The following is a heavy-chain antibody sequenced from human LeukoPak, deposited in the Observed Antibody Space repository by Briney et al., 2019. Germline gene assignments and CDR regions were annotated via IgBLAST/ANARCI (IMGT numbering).Heavy chain of an antibody. CDR3: AKVRFGVTARYYFDY. CDR1: GFTFSSYA. J-gene: IGHJ4*02. CDR2: ISGSGGST. D-gene: IGHD3-10*01. V-gene: IGHV3-23*01. Sequence: SGGSLRLSCAASGFTFSSYAMSWVRQAPGKGLEWVSVISGSGGSTYYADSVKGRFTISRDNSKNTLYLQMNSLRAEDTAVYYCAKVRFGVTARYYFDYWGQGTLVTVSS.